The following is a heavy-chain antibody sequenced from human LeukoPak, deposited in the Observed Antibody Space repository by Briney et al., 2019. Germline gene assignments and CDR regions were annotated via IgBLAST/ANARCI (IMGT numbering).Heavy chain of an antibody. CDR3: AREQMSEGMDV. D-gene: IGHD5-24*01. J-gene: IGHJ6*02. Sequence: GGSLRLSCAASGFTVSSNYTSWVRQAPGKGLEWVSVIYSGGSTYYADSVKGRFTISRDNSKNTLYLQMNSLRAEDTAVYYCAREQMSEGMDVWGQGTTVTVSS. CDR1: GFTVSSNY. CDR2: IYSGGST. V-gene: IGHV3-53*01.